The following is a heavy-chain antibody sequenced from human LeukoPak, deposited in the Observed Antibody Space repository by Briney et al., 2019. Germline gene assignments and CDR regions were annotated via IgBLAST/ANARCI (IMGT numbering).Heavy chain of an antibody. CDR1: GFTFSTYR. J-gene: IGHJ6*03. Sequence: PGGSLRLSCAASGFTFSTYRMSWVRQAPGKGLEWVANIKQDGSEKHYVDSVKGRFTISRDNSKNMLYLQMNSLRAEDTAVYYCARGLRGVLPNYYYYMDVWGKGTTVTVSS. V-gene: IGHV3-7*01. D-gene: IGHD3-10*01. CDR3: ARGLRGVLPNYYYYMDV. CDR2: IKQDGSEK.